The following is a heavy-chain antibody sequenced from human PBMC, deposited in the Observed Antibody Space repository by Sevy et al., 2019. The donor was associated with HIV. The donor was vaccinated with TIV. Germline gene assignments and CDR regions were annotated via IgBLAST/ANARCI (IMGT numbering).Heavy chain of an antibody. Sequence: GGSLRLSCAASGFSVSRNHINCVRQAPGKGQEWISVIYSDGTTQYADSVKGRFTISRDTSNNTVYLQVSSLRADDTAVYYCARRLSSAWYFDFWGQGTLVTASS. J-gene: IGHJ4*02. CDR3: ARRLSSAWYFDF. CDR2: IYSDGTT. CDR1: GFSVSRNH. V-gene: IGHV3-53*01. D-gene: IGHD6-19*01.